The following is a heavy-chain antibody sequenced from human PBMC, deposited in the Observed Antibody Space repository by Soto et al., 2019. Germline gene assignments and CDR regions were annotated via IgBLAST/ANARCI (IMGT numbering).Heavy chain of an antibody. CDR3: ARQEIVLMVYAIHFDY. D-gene: IGHD2-8*01. CDR1: GGSISSSSYY. J-gene: IGHJ4*02. Sequence: PSDTLSLTCTVSGGSISSSSYYWGWIRQPPGKGLEWIGSIYYSGSTYYNPSLKSRVTISVDTSKNQFSLKLSSVTAADTAVYYCARQEIVLMVYAIHFDYWGQGTLVTVSS. CDR2: IYYSGST. V-gene: IGHV4-39*01.